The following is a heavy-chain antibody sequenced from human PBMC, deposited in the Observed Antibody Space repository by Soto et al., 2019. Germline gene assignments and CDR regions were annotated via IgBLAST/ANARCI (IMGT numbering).Heavy chain of an antibody. V-gene: IGHV4-4*02. J-gene: IGHJ5*02. Sequence: PSETLSLTCAVSGGSISSSKWWNCVRQPPGKGLEWIGEIYDSGTTNYNPSLKNRVTISVDKSKNQFSLKLSSVTAADTAVYYCARIKSYGYNWNYVEDWFDPWGQGTLVTVYS. CDR1: GGSISSSKW. CDR2: IYDSGTT. CDR3: ARIKSYGYNWNYVEDWFDP. D-gene: IGHD1-7*01.